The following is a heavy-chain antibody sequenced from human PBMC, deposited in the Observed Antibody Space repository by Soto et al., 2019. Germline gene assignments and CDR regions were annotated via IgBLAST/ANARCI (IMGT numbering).Heavy chain of an antibody. D-gene: IGHD3-3*01. J-gene: IGHJ4*02. V-gene: IGHV1-69*13. CDR3: ARTEGLLRFLDFDY. Sequence: GASVKVSCKASGGTFSSYAISWVRQAPGQGLEWMGGTIPIFGTANYAQKFQGRVTITADESTSTAYMELSSLRSEDTAVYYCARTEGLLRFLDFDYWGQGTLVTVSS. CDR2: TIPIFGTA. CDR1: GGTFSSYA.